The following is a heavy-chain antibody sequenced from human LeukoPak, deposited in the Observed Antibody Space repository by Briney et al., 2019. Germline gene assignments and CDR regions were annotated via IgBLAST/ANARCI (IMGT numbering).Heavy chain of an antibody. CDR3: VRVRHSGSFYGMDV. CDR2: ISTSGNTI. V-gene: IGHV3-48*03. D-gene: IGHD3-10*01. CDR1: GFXFSSYE. J-gene: IGHJ6*02. Sequence: GGSLRLSCAASGFXFSSYEMNWVRQAPGKGLEWVSYISTSGNTIYFADSVKGRCTISRDNAKNSLYLQMNSLRAEDTAVYYCVRVRHSGSFYGMDVWGQGTAVTVSS.